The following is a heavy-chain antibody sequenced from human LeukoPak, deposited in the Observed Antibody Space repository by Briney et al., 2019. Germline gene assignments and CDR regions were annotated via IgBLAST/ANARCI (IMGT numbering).Heavy chain of an antibody. CDR2: ISSSSSTI. J-gene: IGHJ4*02. CDR1: GFTFSSNS. Sequence: GGSLRLSCAASGFTFSSNSMTWVRQAPGKGLGRVSYISSSSSTIYYADSVKGRFTISRDNAKNSLYLQMNSLRAEDTAVYYCARSDSSGYYSPIDYWGQGTLVTVSS. D-gene: IGHD3-22*01. V-gene: IGHV3-48*01. CDR3: ARSDSSGYYSPIDY.